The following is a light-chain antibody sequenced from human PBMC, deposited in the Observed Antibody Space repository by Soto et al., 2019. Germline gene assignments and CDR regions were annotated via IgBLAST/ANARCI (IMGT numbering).Light chain of an antibody. J-gene: IGKJ5*01. V-gene: IGKV3-20*01. CDR1: QSVTNNQ. CDR3: QQYGSSPPIT. Sequence: EIVMTQSPATLSVSPGERATLSCRASQSVTNNQLAWFRQKPGQAPRLLIYGASSRATGIPDRFSGSGSGTDFTLTISRLEPEDFAVYYCQQYGSSPPITFGQGTRLEIK. CDR2: GAS.